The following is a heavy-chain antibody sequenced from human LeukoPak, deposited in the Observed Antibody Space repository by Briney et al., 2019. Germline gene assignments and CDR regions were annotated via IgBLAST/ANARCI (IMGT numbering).Heavy chain of an antibody. CDR2: VNWNGGST. V-gene: IGHV3-20*04. J-gene: IGHJ4*02. D-gene: IGHD5-12*01. CDR1: GFTFSSYA. Sequence: GGSLTLSCAASGFTFSSYAMSWVRQAPGKGLEWVSGVNWNGGSTGYADSVKGRFTISRDNAKNSLYLQMSSLRAEDTAVYYCARDYSGSGYELDYWGQGTLVTVSS. CDR3: ARDYSGSGYELDY.